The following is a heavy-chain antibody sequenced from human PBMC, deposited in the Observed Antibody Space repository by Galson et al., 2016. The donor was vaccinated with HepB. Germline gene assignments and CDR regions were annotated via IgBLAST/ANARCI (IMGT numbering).Heavy chain of an antibody. CDR2: IGGSGGST. CDR1: GFTFSSYA. J-gene: IGHJ5*02. CDR3: ARERTKLEFDP. Sequence: SLRLSCAASGFTFSSYAMTWVRQAPGKGLEWASAIGGSGGSTYYADSVKGRFTISRDNSKNTLYLQMKSLRAEDTAIYYCARERTKLEFDPWGQGTLVAVSS. V-gene: IGHV3-23*01. D-gene: IGHD1-1*01.